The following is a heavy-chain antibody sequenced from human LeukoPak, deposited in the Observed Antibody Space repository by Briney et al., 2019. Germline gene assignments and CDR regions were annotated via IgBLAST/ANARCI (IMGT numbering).Heavy chain of an antibody. CDR3: ARDIPTTGTFSRYFDL. CDR1: GFTFSSYG. Sequence: GGSLRLSCAASGFTFSSYGMHWVRQAPGKGLEWVAFIRYDGSNKYYADSVKGRFTISRDNSKNTLYLHVNSLRPEDTAVYYCARDIPTTGTFSRYFDLWGRGTLVTVSS. D-gene: IGHD1-1*01. CDR2: IRYDGSNK. V-gene: IGHV3-30*02. J-gene: IGHJ2*01.